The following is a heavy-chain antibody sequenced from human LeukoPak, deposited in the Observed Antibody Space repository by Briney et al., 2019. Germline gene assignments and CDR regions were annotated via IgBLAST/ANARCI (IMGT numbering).Heavy chain of an antibody. CDR1: GFTLSSYG. D-gene: IGHD1-1*01. CDR3: AKRIGTTGTGDY. J-gene: IGHJ4*02. V-gene: IGHV3-30*18. Sequence: PGRSLRLSCAASGFTLSSYGMHWVRQAPGKGLEWVAVISYDGSNKYYADSVKGRFTISRDNSKNTLYLQMNSRRAEDTAVYYCAKRIGTTGTGDYWGQGTLVTVSS. CDR2: ISYDGSNK.